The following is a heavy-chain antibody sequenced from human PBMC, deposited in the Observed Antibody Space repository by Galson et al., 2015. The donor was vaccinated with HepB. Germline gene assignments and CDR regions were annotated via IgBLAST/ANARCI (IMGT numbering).Heavy chain of an antibody. V-gene: IGHV3-23*01. Sequence: SLRLSCAAAGFTFRSYAMSWVRQAPGKGLEWISHISGSASTTYYADSLKGRFTISRDNSKNTLYLQMNNLRAEDTAVYYCATPLDTALVDHYYYHLAVWGKGTTVTVSS. J-gene: IGHJ6*03. CDR2: ISGSASTT. CDR1: GFTFRSYA. CDR3: ATPLDTALVDHYYYHLAV. D-gene: IGHD5-18*01.